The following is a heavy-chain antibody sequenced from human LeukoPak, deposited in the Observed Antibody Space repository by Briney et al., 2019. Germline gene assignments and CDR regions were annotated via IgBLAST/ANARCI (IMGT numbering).Heavy chain of an antibody. Sequence: ASVKVSCKASGYTFTAYYVHWVRQAPGQGLEWMGWISAYNGNTNYAQKLQGRVTMTTDTSTSTAYMELRSLRSDDTAVYYCARDRNLYYYDSSGYSDAFDIWGQGTMVTVSS. J-gene: IGHJ3*02. CDR1: GYTFTAYY. V-gene: IGHV1-18*04. CDR2: ISAYNGNT. CDR3: ARDRNLYYYDSSGYSDAFDI. D-gene: IGHD3-22*01.